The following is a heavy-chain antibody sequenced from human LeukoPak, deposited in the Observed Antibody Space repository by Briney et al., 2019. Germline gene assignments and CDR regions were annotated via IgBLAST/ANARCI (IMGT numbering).Heavy chain of an antibody. CDR2: ISGSGFTM. Sequence: GGSLRLSCVTSGFTFSDYSINWVRQSPGKGLEWVSYISGSGFTMYYADSVKGRFTISRDNAKNSLYLQMNSLRDEDTALYYCARAYYGMTTVDSWGQGTLVTVSS. CDR1: GFTFSDYS. CDR3: ARAYYGMTTVDS. J-gene: IGHJ4*02. D-gene: IGHD4-17*01. V-gene: IGHV3-48*02.